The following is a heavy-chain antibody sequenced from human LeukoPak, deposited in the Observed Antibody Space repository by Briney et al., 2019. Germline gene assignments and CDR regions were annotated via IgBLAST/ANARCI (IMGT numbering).Heavy chain of an antibody. CDR3: ARMREWFDP. CDR2: IYYSGST. V-gene: IGHV4-59*11. CDR1: GGSISSHY. J-gene: IGHJ5*02. D-gene: IGHD1-26*01. Sequence: PSGTLSLTCTGSGGSISSHYWSWIRQPPGKGLEWVGDIYYSGSTNYNPSLKCRVTMSVDTSKNHFSLKLSSVTAADTAVYYCARMREWFDPWGQGTLATVSS.